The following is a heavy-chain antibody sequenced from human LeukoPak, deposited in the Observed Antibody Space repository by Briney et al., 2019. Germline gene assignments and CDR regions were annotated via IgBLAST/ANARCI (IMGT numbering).Heavy chain of an antibody. CDR2: IIPIHGTA. CDR1: GGTFSSYA. D-gene: IGHD3-16*01. CDR3: ARAPDGGAFDI. Sequence: SVKVSCKASGGTFSSYAISWVRQAPGQGLEWMGRIIPIHGTANYAQKFQGRVTITADKSTSTAYMELSSLRSEDTAVYYCARAPDGGAFDIWGQGTMVTVSS. J-gene: IGHJ3*02. V-gene: IGHV1-69*04.